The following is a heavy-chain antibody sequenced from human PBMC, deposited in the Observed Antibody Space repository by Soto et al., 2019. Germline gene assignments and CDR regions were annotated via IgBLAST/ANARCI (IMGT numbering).Heavy chain of an antibody. CDR1: GFTFSSYA. J-gene: IGHJ3*02. CDR2: ISGSGGST. Sequence: GGSLRLSCAASGFTFSSYAMSWVRQAPGKGLEWVSAISGSGGSTYYADSVKGRFTISRDNSKNTLYLQMNSLRAEDTAVYYCAKDLLRLIVGGDAFDIWGQGTMVTVSS. D-gene: IGHD3-22*01. V-gene: IGHV3-23*01. CDR3: AKDLLRLIVGGDAFDI.